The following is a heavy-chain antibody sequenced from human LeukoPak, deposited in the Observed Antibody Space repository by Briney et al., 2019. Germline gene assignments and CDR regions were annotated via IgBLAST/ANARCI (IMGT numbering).Heavy chain of an antibody. CDR3: ARYGWRVCTSTNCYTSYYYCGMDV. D-gene: IGHD2-2*02. J-gene: IGHJ6*02. Sequence: GEPLQISCKGSGYSFVDYWIGLVRQTPGKGPELMGLIFPHDSDYKHSPYFQGQVTISVDKSLCTAYVQLSSLEASDTALYYCARYGWRVCTSTNCYTSYYYCGMDVWGQETTVIVSS. CDR1: GYSFVDYW. CDR2: IFPHDSDY. V-gene: IGHV5-51*01.